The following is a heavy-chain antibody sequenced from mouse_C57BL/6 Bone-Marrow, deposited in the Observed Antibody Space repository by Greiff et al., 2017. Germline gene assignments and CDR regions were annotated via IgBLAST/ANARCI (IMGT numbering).Heavy chain of an antibody. J-gene: IGHJ4*01. D-gene: IGHD2-3*01. CDR2: INPGSGGT. CDR3: ARSRGNRWLDAMDY. CDR1: GYAFTNYL. V-gene: IGHV1-54*01. Sequence: QVQLKESGAELVRPGTSVKVSCKASGYAFTNYLIEWVKQRPGQGLEWIGVINPGSGGTNYNEKFKGKATLTADKSSSTAYMQLSSLTSEDSAVYFCARSRGNRWLDAMDYWGQGTSVTVSS.